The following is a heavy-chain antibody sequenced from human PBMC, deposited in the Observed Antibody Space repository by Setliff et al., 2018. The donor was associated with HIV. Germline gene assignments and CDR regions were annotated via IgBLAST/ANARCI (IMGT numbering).Heavy chain of an antibody. J-gene: IGHJ6*02. CDR3: AREDYYYYGMDV. Sequence: KASETLSLTCTVSGGSISSYYWNWIRQPAGKGLEWIGRIYTTGRANNNPSLKSRVTMSVDTSKNQFSLKLSSVTAADTAVYHCAREDYYYYGMDVWGQGTTVTVSS. CDR1: GGSISSYY. V-gene: IGHV4-4*07. CDR2: IYTTGRA.